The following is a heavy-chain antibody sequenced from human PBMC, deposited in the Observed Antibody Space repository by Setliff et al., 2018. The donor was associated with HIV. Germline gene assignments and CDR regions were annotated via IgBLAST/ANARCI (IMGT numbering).Heavy chain of an antibody. CDR2: VEPEDGQT. J-gene: IGHJ4*02. V-gene: IGHV1-69-2*01. D-gene: IGHD5-12*01. CDR1: GYTFTDYY. CDR3: ATLWAVHSDYDRHFEH. Sequence: ASVKVSCKASGYTFTDYYMHWVKQAPGKGLEWMGRVEPEDGQTKVAERFQDRITMTADTSADTAYLELRSLRSDDTAVYFCATLWAVHSDYDRHFEHWGQGTLVTVSS.